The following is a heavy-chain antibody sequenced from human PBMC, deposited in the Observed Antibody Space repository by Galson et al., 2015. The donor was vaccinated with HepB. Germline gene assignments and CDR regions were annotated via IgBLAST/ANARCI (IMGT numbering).Heavy chain of an antibody. J-gene: IGHJ4*02. V-gene: IGHV4-34*01. CDR2: INHSGTT. CDR1: GGSFSGYY. Sequence: LSLTCAVYGGSFSGYYGSWIRQPPGKGLEWIGQINHSGTTNYNPSLKSRVTISLDTSKNQFSLRLNSVTAADTAVYYCARTNLLAVAHRDYWGQGTLVTVSS. CDR3: ARTNLLAVAHRDY. D-gene: IGHD6-19*01.